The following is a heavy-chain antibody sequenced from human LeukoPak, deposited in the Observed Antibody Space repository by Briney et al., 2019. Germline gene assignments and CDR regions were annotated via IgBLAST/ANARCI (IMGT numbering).Heavy chain of an antibody. CDR3: TAYRVAGTSQVDY. D-gene: IGHD2-15*01. CDR1: GFTFSSYW. CDR2: IKSKTDGGTT. J-gene: IGHJ4*02. V-gene: IGHV3-15*01. Sequence: GGSLRLSCAASGFTFSSYWMSWVRQAPGKGLEWVGRIKSKTDGGTTDYAAPVKGRFTISRDDSKNTLYLQMNSLKTEDTAVYYCTAYRVAGTSQVDYWGQGTLVTVSS.